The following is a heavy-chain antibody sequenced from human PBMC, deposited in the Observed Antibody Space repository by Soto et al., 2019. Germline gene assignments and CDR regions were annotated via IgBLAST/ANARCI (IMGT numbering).Heavy chain of an antibody. CDR3: ARDNYDDSSGYYVFDY. D-gene: IGHD3-22*01. V-gene: IGHV3-30-3*01. CDR2: ISYDGSNK. Sequence: QVQLVESGGGVVQPGRSLRLSCAASGFTFSSYAMHWVRQAPGKGLEWVAVISYDGSNKYYADSVKGRFTISRDNSKNTLYLQMNSLRAEDTAVYYCARDNYDDSSGYYVFDYWGQGTLVTVSS. CDR1: GFTFSSYA. J-gene: IGHJ4*02.